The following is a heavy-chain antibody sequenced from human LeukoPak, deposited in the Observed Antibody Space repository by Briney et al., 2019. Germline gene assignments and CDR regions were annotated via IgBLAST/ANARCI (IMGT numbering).Heavy chain of an antibody. V-gene: IGHV3-23*01. CDR3: AKNSRPVAGRPNFAF. D-gene: IGHD6-19*01. CDR2: ISASGDST. Sequence: GGSLRLSCAASGFTFNSYAMSWVRQAPGKGLEWVSSISASGDSTYYADSVKGRFTISRDNSNNTLYLQMNSLRADDTAIYYCAKNSRPVAGRPNFAFWGQGTLVTVSS. CDR1: GFTFNSYA. J-gene: IGHJ4*02.